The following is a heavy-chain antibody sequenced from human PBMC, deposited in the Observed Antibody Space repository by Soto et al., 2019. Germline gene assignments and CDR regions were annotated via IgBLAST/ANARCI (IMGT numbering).Heavy chain of an antibody. V-gene: IGHV3-11*01. CDR2: IYRGGSTV. D-gene: IGHD1-26*01. Sequence: LRLSCAASGFTFSDFHMSWIRQAPGKGLEWISYIYRGGSTVYYADSVKGRFTISRDNAKNSLYLQMNSLRVEDTALYYCAKRIVGTTGHAFDVWGQGTTVTVSS. CDR1: GFTFSDFH. CDR3: AKRIVGTTGHAFDV. J-gene: IGHJ6*02.